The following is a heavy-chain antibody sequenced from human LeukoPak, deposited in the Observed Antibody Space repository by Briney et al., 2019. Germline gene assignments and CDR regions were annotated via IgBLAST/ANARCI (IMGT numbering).Heavy chain of an antibody. V-gene: IGHV1-3*03. CDR2: INAGNGNT. Sequence: ASVKVSCKASGYTFTSYAMHWVRQAPGQRLEWMGWINAGNGNTKYSQEFQGRVTITRDTSASTAYMELGSLRSEGMAVYCCARDPDYGDYFDYWGQGTLVTVSS. D-gene: IGHD4-17*01. CDR3: ARDPDYGDYFDY. J-gene: IGHJ4*02. CDR1: GYTFTSYA.